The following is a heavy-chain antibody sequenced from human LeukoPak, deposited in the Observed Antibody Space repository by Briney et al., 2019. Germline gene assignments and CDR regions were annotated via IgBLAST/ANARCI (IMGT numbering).Heavy chain of an antibody. V-gene: IGHV3-23*01. CDR2: ISGSGGST. Sequence: GGSLRLSCAASGFTFRSHAMTWVRQAPGKGLEWVSAISGSGGSTYYVDSVKGRFTISRDNSKNALYLQMNSLRAEDTAVYYCAKGGQFLEWLDYWGQGTLVTVSS. D-gene: IGHD3-3*01. J-gene: IGHJ4*02. CDR1: GFTFRSHA. CDR3: AKGGQFLEWLDY.